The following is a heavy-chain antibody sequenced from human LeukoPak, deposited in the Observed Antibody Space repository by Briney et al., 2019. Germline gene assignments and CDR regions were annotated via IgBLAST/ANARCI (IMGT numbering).Heavy chain of an antibody. V-gene: IGHV5-51*01. CDR2: IYPGDSDT. CDR1: GYSFTSYW. J-gene: IGHJ3*02. D-gene: IGHD3-22*01. Sequence: GESLKISCKGSGYSFTSYWIGWVRQMPGKGLEWMGIIYPGDSDTRYSPSFQGQVTISADKSISTAYLQWSSLKASDTAMYYCARLSSGYYFNDAFDIWGQGTMVTVSS. CDR3: ARLSSGYYFNDAFDI.